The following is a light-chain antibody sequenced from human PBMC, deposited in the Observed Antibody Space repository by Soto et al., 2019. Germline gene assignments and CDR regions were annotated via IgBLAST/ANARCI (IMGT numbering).Light chain of an antibody. Sequence: IQMTQSPTSLSASVGDRVTITCRASQTISNHLNWYQQKPGKAPKLLIYDASSLESGVPPRFSGSGSGTDFTLAISSLQPEDSATYYCLQDINYPWTFGQGTKVDIK. CDR2: DAS. CDR3: LQDINYPWT. V-gene: IGKV1-6*01. CDR1: QTISNH. J-gene: IGKJ1*01.